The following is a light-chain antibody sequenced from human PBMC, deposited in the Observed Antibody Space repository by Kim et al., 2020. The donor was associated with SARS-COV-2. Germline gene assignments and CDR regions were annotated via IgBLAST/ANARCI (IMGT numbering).Light chain of an antibody. CDR2: DAS. CDR3: QQRSNWPPIT. CDR1: QSVSSY. Sequence: SPGERATPSCSARQSVSSYLAWYQQKPGQAPRLLIYDASNRATGIPARFSGSGSGTDFTLTISSLEPEDFAVYYCQQRSNWPPITFGQGTRLEIK. V-gene: IGKV3-11*01. J-gene: IGKJ5*01.